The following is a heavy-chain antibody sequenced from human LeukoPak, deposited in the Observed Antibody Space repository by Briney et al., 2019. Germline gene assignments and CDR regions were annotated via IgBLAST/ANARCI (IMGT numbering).Heavy chain of an antibody. CDR3: AKDRANAGYFDY. CDR2: ISGSGGST. D-gene: IGHD1-1*01. CDR1: GFTFSSYA. J-gene: IGHJ4*02. Sequence: GGSLRLSCAASGFTFSSYAMSWVRQAPGKGLEWVSAISGSGGSTYYADSVRGRFTISRDNSKNTLYLQMNSLRAEDTAVYYCAKDRANAGYFDYWGQGTLVTVSS. V-gene: IGHV3-23*01.